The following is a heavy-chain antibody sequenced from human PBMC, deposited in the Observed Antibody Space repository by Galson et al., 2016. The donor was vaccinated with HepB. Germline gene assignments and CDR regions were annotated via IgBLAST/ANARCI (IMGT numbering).Heavy chain of an antibody. CDR1: GFSLTAENMC. V-gene: IGHV2-70*01. J-gene: IGHJ4*02. CDR3: ARVVTPGGFDS. Sequence: PALVKPTQTLTLTCTFSGFSLTAENMCVSWIRQPPGKALEWLALIDWDGDEYYSTSLKTRPSISKDTSKSQVLLKMTNMDPVDTATYYCARVVTPGGFDSWGQGTLVTVSS. D-gene: IGHD6-6*01. CDR2: IDWDGDE.